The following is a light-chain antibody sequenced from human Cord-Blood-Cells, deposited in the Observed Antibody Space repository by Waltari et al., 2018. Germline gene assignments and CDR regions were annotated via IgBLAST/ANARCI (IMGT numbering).Light chain of an antibody. CDR3: QQYYNPPPT. Sequence: DIQMTQSPSSLSASVGDRVTITCQASQNISNYLNWYQQKPGKAPKLLIYDASNLETGVPSRFSGSGSGTDFTFTISSLQPEDIATYYCQQYYNPPPTFGQGTKLEIK. CDR2: DAS. CDR1: QNISNY. J-gene: IGKJ2*01. V-gene: IGKV1-33*01.